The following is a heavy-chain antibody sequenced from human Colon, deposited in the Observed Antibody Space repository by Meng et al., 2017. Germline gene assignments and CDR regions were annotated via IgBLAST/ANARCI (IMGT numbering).Heavy chain of an antibody. Sequence: GESLKISCTASGFTFGDYAMSWARQVPGKGLEWVSFIRSKAYGGTIEYAASVKGRFTISRDDSKSIAYRQMNSLKTEDTAVYYCIRGQRGDYWGQGTLVTVSS. CDR1: GFTFGDYA. CDR2: IRSKAYGGTI. D-gene: IGHD3-10*01. J-gene: IGHJ4*02. V-gene: IGHV3-49*04. CDR3: IRGQRGDY.